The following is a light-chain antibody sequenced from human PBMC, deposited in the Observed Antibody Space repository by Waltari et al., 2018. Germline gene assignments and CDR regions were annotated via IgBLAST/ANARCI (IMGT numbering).Light chain of an antibody. CDR3: QVWDSGSNHYV. CDR1: KIGSKN. Sequence: SYELTQPPSVSVAPGQTARITCDGDKIGSKNVHWYQHKPGQAPVRVVYDDGDRPSGVPERFSGSNSGNTAALTISRVDAGDEAEYYCQVWDSGSNHYVFGTVTKVTVL. J-gene: IGLJ1*01. CDR2: DDG. V-gene: IGLV3-21*02.